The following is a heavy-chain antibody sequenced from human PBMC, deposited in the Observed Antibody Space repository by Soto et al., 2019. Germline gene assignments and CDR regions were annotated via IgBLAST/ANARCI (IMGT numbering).Heavy chain of an antibody. V-gene: IGHV3-48*03. J-gene: IGHJ5*02. Sequence: EVHLVESGVGLVQPGGSLRLSCAASGFTFSDYEMNLVRQAPGKGLEWVSYISLSGTTIHYADSVKVRFTISRDNAKNSVYLQMYSLRVEDTAIYYCAREGGFDWFYPRGQGTLVTVSS. CDR1: GFTFSDYE. CDR3: AREGGFDWFYP. CDR2: ISLSGTTI.